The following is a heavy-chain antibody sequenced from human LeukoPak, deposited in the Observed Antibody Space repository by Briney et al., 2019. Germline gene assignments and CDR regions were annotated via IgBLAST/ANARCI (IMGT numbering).Heavy chain of an antibody. V-gene: IGHV3-48*01. Sequence: GGSLRLSCAASGFTFSSYSMNWVRQAPGKGLEWVSYISSSSSTIYYADSVKGRFTISRDNAKNSLYLQMNSLRAEDTAVYYCARLDYGDYGPFDYWGQGTLVTVSS. J-gene: IGHJ4*02. CDR1: GFTFSSYS. D-gene: IGHD4-17*01. CDR2: ISSSSSTI. CDR3: ARLDYGDYGPFDY.